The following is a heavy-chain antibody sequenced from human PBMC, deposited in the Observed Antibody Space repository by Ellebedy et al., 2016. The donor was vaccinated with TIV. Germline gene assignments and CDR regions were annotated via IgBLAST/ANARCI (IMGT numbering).Heavy chain of an antibody. Sequence: GESLKISCAASGFTFSNYWMHWVRQAPGKGPVWVSRINIDGSSTTYADSVKGRFTVSRDNAKNTLYLQMNSLRAEDTAVYYCAINLPGGYYDYWGQGTLVTVSS. J-gene: IGHJ4*02. CDR3: AINLPGGYYDY. CDR2: INIDGSST. D-gene: IGHD3-22*01. CDR1: GFTFSNYW. V-gene: IGHV3-74*03.